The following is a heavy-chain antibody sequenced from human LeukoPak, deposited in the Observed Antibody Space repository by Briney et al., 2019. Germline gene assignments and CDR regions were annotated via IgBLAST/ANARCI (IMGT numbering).Heavy chain of an antibody. D-gene: IGHD5-12*01. CDR1: GFPFTTYW. Sequence: GGSLRLSCAASGFPFTTYWMSWVRQAPGKGLEWVSAISGSGHNTYYADSVKGRFTISRDNSKNTLYLQMNSLRAEDTAVYYCAKADSGYDYRPLIFDYWGQGTLVTVSS. CDR3: AKADSGYDYRPLIFDY. J-gene: IGHJ4*02. V-gene: IGHV3-23*01. CDR2: ISGSGHNT.